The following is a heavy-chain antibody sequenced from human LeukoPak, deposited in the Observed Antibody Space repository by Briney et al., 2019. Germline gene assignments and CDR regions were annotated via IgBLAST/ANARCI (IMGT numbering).Heavy chain of an antibody. CDR2: INSDGSST. CDR3: ARESSDIADSSFDY. J-gene: IGHJ4*02. CDR1: GLTFSSYW. Sequence: GGSLRLSCAAYGLTFSSYWMHRFRQAPGKGQVWVSRINSDGSSTSYADSVKGRFTISRDNAKNTLYLQMNSLRAEDTAVYYCARESSDIADSSFDYWGQGTLVTVSS. V-gene: IGHV3-74*01. D-gene: IGHD2-15*01.